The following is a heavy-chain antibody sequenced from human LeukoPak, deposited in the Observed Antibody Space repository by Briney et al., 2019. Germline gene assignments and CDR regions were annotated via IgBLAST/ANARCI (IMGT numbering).Heavy chain of an antibody. J-gene: IGHJ4*02. V-gene: IGHV3-21*01. CDR3: ARDLLSLWFGEC. D-gene: IGHD3-10*01. Sequence: GGSLRLSCAASGFTFSRYSMNWVRQAPGKGLEWVSSISSSSSYIYYADSVKGRFTISRDNAKNSLYLQMNSLRAEDTAVYYCARDLLSLWFGECWGQGTLVTVSS. CDR1: GFTFSRYS. CDR2: ISSSSSYI.